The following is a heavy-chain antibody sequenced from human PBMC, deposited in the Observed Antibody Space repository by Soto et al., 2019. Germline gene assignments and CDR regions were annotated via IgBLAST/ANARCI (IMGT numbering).Heavy chain of an antibody. CDR1: GGTFSSYA. D-gene: IGHD3-16*01. Sequence: SVKVSCKASGGTFSSYAISWVRQAPGQGLEWMGGIIPIFGTANYAQKFQGRVTITADESTSTAYMELSSLRSEDTAVYYCGREGYVRGNNDAFDIWGQGTMVTVSS. J-gene: IGHJ3*02. CDR3: GREGYVRGNNDAFDI. CDR2: IIPIFGTA. V-gene: IGHV1-69*13.